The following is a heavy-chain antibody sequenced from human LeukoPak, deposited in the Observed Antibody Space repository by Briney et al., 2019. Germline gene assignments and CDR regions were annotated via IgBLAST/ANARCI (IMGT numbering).Heavy chain of an antibody. V-gene: IGHV1-58*02. J-gene: IGHJ6*02. CDR3: AADVVQTYYYYYGMDV. CDR1: GFTFTSSA. CDR2: TVVGSGNT. Sequence: SVKVSCKASGFTFTSSAMQWVRQARGQRLEWIGWTVVGSGNTNYAQKFQERVTITRDMSTSTAYMELSSLRSEDTAVYYCAADVVQTYYYYYGMDVWGQGTTVTVSS. D-gene: IGHD2-21*01.